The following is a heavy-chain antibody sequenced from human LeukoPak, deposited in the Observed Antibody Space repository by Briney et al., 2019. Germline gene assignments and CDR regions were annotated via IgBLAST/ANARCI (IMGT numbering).Heavy chain of an antibody. CDR3: ASMVYYGSARGYFDY. CDR1: GGSISSYY. D-gene: IGHD3-10*01. V-gene: IGHV4-59*08. J-gene: IGHJ4*02. CDR2: IYYSGST. Sequence: SETLSLTCTVSGGSISSYYWSWIRQPPGKGLEWIGYIYYSGSTNYNPSLKSRVTISVDTSKNQFSLKLSSVTAADTAVYYCASMVYYGSARGYFDYWGQGTLVTVSS.